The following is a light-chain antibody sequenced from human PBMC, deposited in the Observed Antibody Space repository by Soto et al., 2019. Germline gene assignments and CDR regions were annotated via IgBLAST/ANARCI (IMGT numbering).Light chain of an antibody. CDR2: AAS. V-gene: IGKV1-27*01. CDR1: QGINNR. CDR3: QNYNSAPPAGA. J-gene: IGKJ4*01. Sequence: DVQMTQSPSSLSASVGDRVTITCRASQGINNRLAWYQQKTGKVPNLLIYAASTLRSGVPSRFSGSGSGTDFTLTISSLQPEDVATYYCQNYNSAPPAGAFGGGTKVEIK.